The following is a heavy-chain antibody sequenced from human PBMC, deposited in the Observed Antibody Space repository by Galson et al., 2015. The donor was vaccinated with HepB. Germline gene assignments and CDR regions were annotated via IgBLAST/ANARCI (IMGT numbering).Heavy chain of an antibody. CDR2: ISYDGSNK. D-gene: IGHD3-9*01. J-gene: IGHJ6*02. CDR3: AREGARYFDWLLYGGYYYYGMDV. CDR1: GFTFSSYA. V-gene: IGHV3-30*04. Sequence: SLRLSCAASGFTFSSYAMHWARQAPGKGLEWVAVISYDGSNKYYADSVKGRFTISRDNSKNTLYLQMNSLRAEDTAVYYCAREGARYFDWLLYGGYYYYGMDVWGQGTTVTVSS.